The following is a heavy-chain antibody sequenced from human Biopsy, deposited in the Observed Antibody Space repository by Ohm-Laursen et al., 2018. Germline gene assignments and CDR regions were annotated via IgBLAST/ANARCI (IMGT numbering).Heavy chain of an antibody. CDR3: ARDPHYQPPPDDY. D-gene: IGHD2-2*01. J-gene: IGHJ4*02. CDR1: GYTFTGYY. Sequence: GASVKVSCKTSGYTFTGYYLHWARQAPGQGLEWMGWIDPNSGGTNYAQNFQGRVTMTRDTSISTAYMELSRLRSDDTAVYFCARDPHYQPPPDDYWGQGTLVTVSS. CDR2: IDPNSGGT. V-gene: IGHV1-2*02.